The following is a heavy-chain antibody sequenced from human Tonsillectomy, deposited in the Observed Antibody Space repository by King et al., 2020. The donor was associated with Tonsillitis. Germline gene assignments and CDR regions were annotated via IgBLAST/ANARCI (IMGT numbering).Heavy chain of an antibody. CDR3: ASGGYCSGGSCYTDVDY. V-gene: IGHV1-2*02. Sequence: QLVQSGAEVKKPGASVRVSCKTSGYTFTGYYMHWVRQAPGQGLEWMGWINPNIGGTNYGQKFQGRVTLTTDTSIPTPYMELNTPAYMELSRLTSDDTAVYYCASGGYCSGGSCYTDVDYWGQGTLVTVSS. CDR1: GYTFTGYY. CDR2: INPNIGGT. J-gene: IGHJ4*02. D-gene: IGHD2-15*01.